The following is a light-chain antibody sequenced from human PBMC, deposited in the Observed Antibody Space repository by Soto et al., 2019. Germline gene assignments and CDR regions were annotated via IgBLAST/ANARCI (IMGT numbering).Light chain of an antibody. CDR3: QQYNNWPPWT. V-gene: IGKV3-15*01. J-gene: IGKJ1*01. Sequence: EIVMTQSPATLSVSPGERATLSCRASQSVSSNLAWYQQKHGQAPRLLIYGASTRATGIPARCSGSGSGTEVTLTISSLQSEDFAVYYCQQYNNWPPWTFGQGTKVEIK. CDR2: GAS. CDR1: QSVSSN.